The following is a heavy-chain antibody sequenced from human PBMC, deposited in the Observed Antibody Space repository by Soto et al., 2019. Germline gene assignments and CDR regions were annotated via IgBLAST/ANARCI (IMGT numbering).Heavy chain of an antibody. J-gene: IGHJ4*02. V-gene: IGHV1-69*02. CDR2: TNPILSMS. CDR1: GDTFNFYT. Sequence: QVHLVQSGAELKKPGSSVRVSCKASGDTFNFYTINWVRQAPGLGLEWMGRTNPILSMSNSALKFQGRLSMPSAPPTTTAYMDLRSLTSDDPAVYYCATSYGSGSQAFDYWGQGALVTVSS. CDR3: ATSYGSGSQAFDY. D-gene: IGHD3-10*01.